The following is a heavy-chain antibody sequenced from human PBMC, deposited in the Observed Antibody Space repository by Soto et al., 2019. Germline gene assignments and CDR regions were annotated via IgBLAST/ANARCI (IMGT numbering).Heavy chain of an antibody. CDR2: ISYDGSNK. Sequence: VGSLRLSCAASGFTFSSYAMHWVRQAPGKGLEWVAVISYDGSNKYYADSVKGRFTISRDNSKNTLYLQMNSLRAEDTAVYYCASFGARTGTSLDRYYYGMDVWGQGTTVTVSS. D-gene: IGHD1-7*01. CDR1: GFTFSSYA. J-gene: IGHJ6*02. V-gene: IGHV3-30-3*01. CDR3: ASFGARTGTSLDRYYYGMDV.